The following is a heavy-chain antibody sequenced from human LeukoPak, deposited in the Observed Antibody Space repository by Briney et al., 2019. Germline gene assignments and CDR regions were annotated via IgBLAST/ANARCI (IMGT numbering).Heavy chain of an antibody. V-gene: IGHV3-66*02. J-gene: IGHJ4*02. D-gene: IGHD3-22*01. Sequence: GGSLRLSCAASGFIVSSNYMSWVRQAPGKGLEWVSLINSGGNTYYADSVKGRSTISRDNSKNTLYLQMNSLRAEDTAVYYCAYGVSSGYYDFDYWGQGTLVTVSS. CDR2: INSGGNT. CDR1: GFIVSSNY. CDR3: AYGVSSGYYDFDY.